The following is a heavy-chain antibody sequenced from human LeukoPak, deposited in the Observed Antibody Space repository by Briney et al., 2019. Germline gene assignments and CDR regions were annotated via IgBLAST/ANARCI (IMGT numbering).Heavy chain of an antibody. J-gene: IGHJ4*02. V-gene: IGHV4-59*01. CDR1: GGSISSYY. CDR2: IYYSGST. CDR3: ARGGYSHGRYFDY. Sequence: PSETLSLTCTVSGGSISSYYWSWIRQPPGKGLEWIGYIYYSGSTNYNPSLKSRVTISVDTSKNQFSLKLSSVTAADTAVYYCARGGYSHGRYFDYWGQGTLVTVSS. D-gene: IGHD5-18*01.